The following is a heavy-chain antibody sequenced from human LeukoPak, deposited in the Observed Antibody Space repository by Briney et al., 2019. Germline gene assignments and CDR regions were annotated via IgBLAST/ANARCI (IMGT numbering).Heavy chain of an antibody. CDR1: GGSFSGYY. V-gene: IGHV4-34*01. CDR2: INNSGST. J-gene: IGHJ6*04. D-gene: IGHD3-10*01. CDR3: ARVVGGELLPPYYYNSMDV. Sequence: SETLSLTCAVSGGSFSGYYWSWIRQPPGKGLEWIGEINNSGSTNYNPSLKSRVTISVDTSKNQFSLKLSSVTAADTAVYYCARVVGGELLPPYYYNSMDVWGKGTPVTVSS.